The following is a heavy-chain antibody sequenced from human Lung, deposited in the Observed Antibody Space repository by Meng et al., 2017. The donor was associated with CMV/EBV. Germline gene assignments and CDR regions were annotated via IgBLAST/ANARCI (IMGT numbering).Heavy chain of an antibody. V-gene: IGHV1-18*01. J-gene: IGHJ4*02. CDR2: ISAYDGDT. CDR3: ARGPRRFWSGYRLYYFDN. Sequence: QVRLGQSGAEVKKPGASVKVSCKASGYTFTSYGISWVRQAPGQGLERMGWISAYDGDTKYAQNLQGRLTMTTDTSTSTAYMVLRSLRSDDTAVYYCARGPRRFWSGYRLYYFDNWGQGTLVTVSS. D-gene: IGHD3-3*01. CDR1: GYTFTSYG.